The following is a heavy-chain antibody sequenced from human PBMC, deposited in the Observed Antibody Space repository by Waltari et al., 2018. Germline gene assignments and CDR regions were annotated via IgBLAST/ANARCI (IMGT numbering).Heavy chain of an antibody. CDR1: GFIFSNFG. V-gene: IGHV3-33*01. D-gene: IGHD1-7*01. CDR3: VRDPLNWNYGFDY. CDR2: IWYDGSNK. J-gene: IGHJ4*02. Sequence: QVQVVESGGGAVQPGRSLRLSCAASGFIFSNFGLHWVRRAPGKGLEWVAVIWYDGSNKYYGDSVKGRFTISRDNSRDTVYLQMNSLRVDDTAVYYCVRDPLNWNYGFDYWGQGTLVTVSS.